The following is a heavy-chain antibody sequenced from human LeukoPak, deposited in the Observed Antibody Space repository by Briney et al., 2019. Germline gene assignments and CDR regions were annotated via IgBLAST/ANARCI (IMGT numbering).Heavy chain of an antibody. J-gene: IGHJ4*02. CDR3: ASTVAGYSGSWFDY. Sequence: GASVKVSCKASGYTFTGYYMHWVRRAPGQGLEWMGWINPNSGGTNYAQKFQGRVTMTRDTSISTAYMELSRLRSDDTAVYYCASTVAGYSGSWFDYWGQGNLVTVSS. V-gene: IGHV1-2*02. D-gene: IGHD6-13*01. CDR2: INPNSGGT. CDR1: GYTFTGYY.